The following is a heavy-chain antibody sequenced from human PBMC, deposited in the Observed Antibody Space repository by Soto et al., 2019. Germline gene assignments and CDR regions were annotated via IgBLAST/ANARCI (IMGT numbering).Heavy chain of an antibody. CDR2: INHSGST. CDR1: GGSFSGYY. CDR3: ARELGGSWYANYYYYGMDV. Sequence: ASETLSLTCAVYGGSFSGYYWSWIRQPPGKGLEWIGEINHSGSTNYNPSLKSRVTISVDTSKNQFSLKLSSVTAADTAVYYCARELGGSWYANYYYYGMDVWGQGPTVTVSS. J-gene: IGHJ6*02. V-gene: IGHV4-34*01. D-gene: IGHD6-13*01.